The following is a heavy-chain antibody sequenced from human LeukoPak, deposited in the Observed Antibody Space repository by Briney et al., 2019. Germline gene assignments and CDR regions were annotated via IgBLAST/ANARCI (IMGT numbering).Heavy chain of an antibody. Sequence: GSSVKVSCKASGYTFTGYYMHWVRQAPGQGLEWMGWINPNSGGTNYAQKFQGRVTMTRDTSISTAYMELSRLRSDDTAVYYCARDRGSGKATIGDYWGQGTLVTVSS. CDR1: GYTFTGYY. V-gene: IGHV1-2*02. CDR3: ARDRGSGKATIGDY. CDR2: INPNSGGT. J-gene: IGHJ4*02. D-gene: IGHD6-19*01.